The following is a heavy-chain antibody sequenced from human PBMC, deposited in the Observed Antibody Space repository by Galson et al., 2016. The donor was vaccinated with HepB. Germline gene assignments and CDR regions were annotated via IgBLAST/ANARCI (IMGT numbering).Heavy chain of an antibody. Sequence: SLRLSCAASGLTFSSYGMHWVRQAPGKGLEWVAFISHDGSNKKYADSVKGRFTISRDNSKNTLYLQMNSLRAEDTAVYYCAREDSTIAAASFDYWGQGTLVTVSS. CDR3: AREDSTIAAASFDY. V-gene: IGHV3-30*03. J-gene: IGHJ4*02. CDR2: ISHDGSNK. D-gene: IGHD6-13*01. CDR1: GLTFSSYG.